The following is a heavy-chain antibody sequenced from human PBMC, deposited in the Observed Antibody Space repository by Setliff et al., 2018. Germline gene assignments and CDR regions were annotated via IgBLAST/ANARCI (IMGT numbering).Heavy chain of an antibody. J-gene: IGHJ6*02. CDR3: AKDRGRCMTGCYGVYSYYGVEL. Sequence: ASVKVSCKASGYTFTRYGISWVRQAPGQGLEWIGWISTYNGKANYAQKFQGRVTLTTETSTNTAYMELRSLTSDDSANYYCAKDRGRCMTGCYGVYSYYGVELWGQGTTVTVSS. V-gene: IGHV1-18*01. D-gene: IGHD5-18*01. CDR1: GYTFTRYG. CDR2: ISTYNGKA.